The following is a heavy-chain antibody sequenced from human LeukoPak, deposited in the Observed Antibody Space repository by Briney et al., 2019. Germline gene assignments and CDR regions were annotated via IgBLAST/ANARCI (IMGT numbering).Heavy chain of an antibody. D-gene: IGHD2-15*01. V-gene: IGHV4-31*03. CDR2: ISYSGST. CDR1: GGSITAGGYF. CDR3: ARSEDKKRYPFDY. J-gene: IGHJ4*02. Sequence: SQTLSLTCTVSGGSITAGGYFWSWIRQHPGKGLECIGHISYSGSTYYNPSLKSRVTISVDRSKNQISLKLSSVTAADTAVYYCARSEDKKRYPFDYWGQGTLVTVSS.